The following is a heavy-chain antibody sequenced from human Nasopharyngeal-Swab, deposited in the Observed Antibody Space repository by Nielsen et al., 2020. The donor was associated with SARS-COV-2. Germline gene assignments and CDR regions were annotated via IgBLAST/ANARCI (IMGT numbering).Heavy chain of an antibody. CDR2: INHSGST. J-gene: IGHJ6*02. D-gene: IGHD4-17*01. CDR3: ARGQPVTTFYYYYGMDV. CDR1: GGSFSGHY. V-gene: IGHV4-34*01. Sequence: SDTLSLTCAVYGGSFSGHYWSWIRQPPGKGLEWIGEINHSGSTNYNPSLKSRVTISVDTSKNQFSLKLSSVTAADTAVYYCARGQPVTTFYYYYGMDVWGQGTTVTVSS.